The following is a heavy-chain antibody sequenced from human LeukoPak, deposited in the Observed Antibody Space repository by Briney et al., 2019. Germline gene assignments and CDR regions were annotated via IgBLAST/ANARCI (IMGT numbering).Heavy chain of an antibody. CDR1: GFTFSSYG. J-gene: IGHJ1*01. D-gene: IGHD2-15*01. V-gene: IGHV3-30*18. CDR2: ISYDGSKK. CDR3: AQQLGYCSGGTCYFTY. Sequence: GGSLRLSCAASGFTFSSYGMHWVCQAPGKGLEWVAVISYDGSKKYYADSVKGRFTISRDNSKNTLYLQMNSLRVDDTAVYYCAQQLGYCSGGTCYFTYWGQGTLVTVSS.